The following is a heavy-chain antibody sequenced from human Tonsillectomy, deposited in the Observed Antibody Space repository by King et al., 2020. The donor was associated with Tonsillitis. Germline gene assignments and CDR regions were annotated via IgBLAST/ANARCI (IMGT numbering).Heavy chain of an antibody. CDR1: GYTFTDYY. J-gene: IGHJ4*02. D-gene: IGHD2-2*01. Sequence: VQPVESGAEVKKPGASVKVSCQASGYTFTDYYIHWVRQAPGQGLEWMGWIKSDTGGTKYGQKFQGRVTMTRDTSISTAYMELTRLRSDDTAVYYCVRDSCNNTSCYPFDYWGQGTLVTVSS. CDR3: VRDSCNNTSCYPFDY. V-gene: IGHV1-2*02. CDR2: IKSDTGGT.